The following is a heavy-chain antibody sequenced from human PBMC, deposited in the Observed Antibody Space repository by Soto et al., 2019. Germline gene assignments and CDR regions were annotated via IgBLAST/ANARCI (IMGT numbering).Heavy chain of an antibody. CDR1: GGSISSGDYY. Sequence: SETLSLTCTVSGGSISSGDYYWSWIRQPPGKGLEWIGNIYYSGNTNYSPSLKSRVTISVDTSKNHFSLKLISVTTADTAVYFCAREGNLGRWIQPLDYWGQGTLVTVSS. CDR2: IYYSGNT. CDR3: AREGNLGRWIQPLDY. D-gene: IGHD5-18*01. J-gene: IGHJ4*02. V-gene: IGHV4-61*03.